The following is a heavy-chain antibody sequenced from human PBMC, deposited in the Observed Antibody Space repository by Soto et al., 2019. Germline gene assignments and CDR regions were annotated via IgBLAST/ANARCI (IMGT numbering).Heavy chain of an antibody. J-gene: IGHJ4*02. V-gene: IGHV3-30*18. CDR1: GFTFSNFG. CDR3: AKFWGPIAALVDDY. Sequence: QVQLVESGGGVVQPGRSQRLSCAASGFTFSNFGMHWVRQAPGKGLAWVAGISYDGNIKNYADSVKGRFTISRDNSKNTLYLQMNSLRAEDTAVYYCAKFWGPIAALVDDYGGQGTLVTVSS. D-gene: IGHD6-13*01. CDR2: ISYDGNIK.